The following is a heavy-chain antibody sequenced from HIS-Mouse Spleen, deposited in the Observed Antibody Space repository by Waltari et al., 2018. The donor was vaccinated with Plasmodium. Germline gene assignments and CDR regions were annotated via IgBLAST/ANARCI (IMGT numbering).Heavy chain of an antibody. Sequence: QVQLQQWGAGLLKPSETLSITCAVYGGSFSGYYWRWIRQPPGKGREWLGEINHSGSTNYNPSLKRRVTISVDTSKNQFSLKLSSVTAADTAVYYCARLVVVASKDSYWGQGTLVTVSS. CDR3: ARLVVVASKDSY. CDR2: INHSGST. CDR1: GGSFSGYY. V-gene: IGHV4-34*01. J-gene: IGHJ4*02. D-gene: IGHD2-15*01.